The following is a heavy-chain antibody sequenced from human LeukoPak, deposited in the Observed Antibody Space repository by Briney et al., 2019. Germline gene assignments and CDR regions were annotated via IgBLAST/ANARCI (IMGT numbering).Heavy chain of an antibody. Sequence: GASVKVSCKVSGYTLTELSMHWVRQAPGKGLEWMGGFDPEDGETICAQKFQGRVTMTEDTSTDTAYMELSSLRSEDTAVYYCATEGYCSSTSCAENYNWGQGTLVTVSS. CDR3: ATEGYCSSTSCAENYN. CDR1: GYTLTELS. CDR2: FDPEDGET. D-gene: IGHD2-2*01. J-gene: IGHJ4*02. V-gene: IGHV1-24*01.